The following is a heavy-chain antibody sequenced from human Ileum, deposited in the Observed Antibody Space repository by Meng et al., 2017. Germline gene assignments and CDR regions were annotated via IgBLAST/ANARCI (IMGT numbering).Heavy chain of an antibody. CDR2: IKKDGSEK. Sequence: EVQLVESGGGLVQPGGSLRLSCAASGFTFTGYWMNWVRQAPGKGLEWVASIKKDGSEKYYVDSVKGRFTISRDNAKNSLYLQMNSLRAEDTAVYYCASAATSDAAYWGQGTLVTVSS. V-gene: IGHV3-7*01. J-gene: IGHJ4*02. D-gene: IGHD6-25*01. CDR1: GFTFTGYW. CDR3: ASAATSDAAY.